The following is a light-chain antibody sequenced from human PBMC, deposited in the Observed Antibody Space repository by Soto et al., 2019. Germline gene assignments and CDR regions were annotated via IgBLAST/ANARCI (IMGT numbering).Light chain of an antibody. CDR3: SSYTSSSTYV. CDR2: DVS. J-gene: IGLJ1*01. CDR1: SSDVGGYNY. Sequence: QCALTQPASVSGSPGQSIAISCTGTSSDVGGYNYVSWYQQHPGKAPKLMVYDVSNRPSGVSNRFSGSESGNTASLTISGLQAEDEADYYCSSYTSSSTYVFGTGTKVTV. V-gene: IGLV2-14*01.